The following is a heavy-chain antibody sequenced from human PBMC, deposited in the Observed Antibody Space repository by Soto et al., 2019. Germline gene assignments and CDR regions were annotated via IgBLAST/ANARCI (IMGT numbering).Heavy chain of an antibody. J-gene: IGHJ6*03. V-gene: IGHV4-31*03. Sequence: QVQLQESGPGLVKPSQTLSLTCTVSGGSISSGGYYWSWIRQHPGKGLEWSGYIYYSGSTYYNPSLKTRVTISVDTSMNQFSLKLSSVTAADTAVYYCARERLGYCTNGVCYTDYYYYMYVWGKGTTVTVSS. CDR2: IYYSGST. CDR3: ARERLGYCTNGVCYTDYYYYMYV. D-gene: IGHD2-8*01. CDR1: GGSISSGGYY.